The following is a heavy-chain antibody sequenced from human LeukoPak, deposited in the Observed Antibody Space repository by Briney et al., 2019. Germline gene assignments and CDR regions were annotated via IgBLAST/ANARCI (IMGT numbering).Heavy chain of an antibody. V-gene: IGHV4-59*01. CDR3: AREKEGTDHDSTAAFHY. J-gene: IGHJ4*02. Sequence: SETLSLTCTVSGTSIRNYYWSWVRQSPGQGLEWLAYGHHTGSSNFSPPFRSRVTTSVDASRNQFSLRLTSMTAADTAVYYCAREKEGTDHDSTAAFHYWGQGILVIVSS. CDR1: GTSIRNYY. D-gene: IGHD3-22*01. CDR2: GHHTGSS.